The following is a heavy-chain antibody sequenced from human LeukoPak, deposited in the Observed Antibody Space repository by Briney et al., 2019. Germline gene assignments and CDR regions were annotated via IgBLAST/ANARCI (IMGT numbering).Heavy chain of an antibody. Sequence: GASVKVSCKASGYTFTSYGISWVRQAPGQGLEWMGWISAYNGNTSYAQKLQGRVTMTTDTSTSTAYMELRSLRSDDTAVYYCAREGGFLEWLSGYGMDVWGQGTTVTVSS. V-gene: IGHV1-18*01. CDR1: GYTFTSYG. D-gene: IGHD3-3*01. J-gene: IGHJ6*02. CDR2: ISAYNGNT. CDR3: AREGGFLEWLSGYGMDV.